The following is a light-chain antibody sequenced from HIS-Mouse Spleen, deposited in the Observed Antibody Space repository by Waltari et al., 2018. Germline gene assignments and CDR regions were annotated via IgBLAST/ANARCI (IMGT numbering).Light chain of an antibody. CDR1: SSNIGSNT. V-gene: IGLV3-25*03. CDR2: KDS. CDR3: QSADSSGTYWV. Sequence: VLTQPPSASGTPGQRVTISCSGSSSNIGSNTVNWYQQKPGQAPVLVIYKDSEGPSGIPERFAGSSSGTTVTLTISGVQAEDEADYYCQSADSSGTYWVFGGGTKLTVL. J-gene: IGLJ3*02.